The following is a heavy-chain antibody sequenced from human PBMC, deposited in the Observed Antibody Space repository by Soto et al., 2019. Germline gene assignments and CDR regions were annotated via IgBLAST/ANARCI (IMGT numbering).Heavy chain of an antibody. CDR3: AREGYCSSTSCHYYYYGMDV. CDR1: GFTFSSYS. CDR2: ISSSSSYI. V-gene: IGHV3-21*01. D-gene: IGHD2-2*01. Sequence: EVQLVESGGGLVKPGGSLRLSCAASGFTFSSYSMNWVRQAPGKGLEWVSSISSSSSYIYYADSVKGRFTISRDNAKNSLYLQMNSLRAEDTSVYCCAREGYCSSTSCHYYYYGMDVWGQGTTVTVSS. J-gene: IGHJ6*02.